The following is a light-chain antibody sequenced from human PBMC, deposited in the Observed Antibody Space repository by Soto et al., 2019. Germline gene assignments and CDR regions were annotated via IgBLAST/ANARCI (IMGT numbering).Light chain of an antibody. V-gene: IGKV3-20*01. J-gene: IGKJ1*01. CDR2: DAS. CDR1: QSVGSKY. Sequence: EIVLTQSPGTLSLSPGERANLSCRASQSVGSKYLAWYQQKPGQAPRLLIYDASTRATGIPDRFSGSGSVTDFTLTISRLEPEDFAVYYCQQYGSAPTFGQGTKVDIK. CDR3: QQYGSAPT.